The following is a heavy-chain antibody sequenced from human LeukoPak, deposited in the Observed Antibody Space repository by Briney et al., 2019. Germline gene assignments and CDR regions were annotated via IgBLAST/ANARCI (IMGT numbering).Heavy chain of an antibody. Sequence: GASVKVSCKASGYTFTGYYMHWVRQAPGQGLEWMGWINPNSGSTNYAQKFQGRVTMTRDTSISTAYMELSRLRSDDTAVYYCARSRGNGCSSTSCYLPDYWGQGTLVTVSS. D-gene: IGHD2-2*01. CDR1: GYTFTGYY. J-gene: IGHJ4*02. V-gene: IGHV1-2*02. CDR2: INPNSGST. CDR3: ARSRGNGCSSTSCYLPDY.